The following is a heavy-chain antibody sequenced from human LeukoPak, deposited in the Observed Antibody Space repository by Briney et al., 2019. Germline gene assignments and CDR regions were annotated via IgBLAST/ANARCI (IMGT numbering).Heavy chain of an antibody. D-gene: IGHD3-9*01. CDR3: ARDLGYYDILTGYPYGMDV. J-gene: IGHJ6*02. CDR1: GYTFTGYY. Sequence: ASVKVSCKASGYTFTGYYMHWVRLAPGQGLEWMGRINPNSGGTNYAQKFQGRVTMTRDTSISTAYMELSRLRSDDTAVYYCARDLGYYDILTGYPYGMDVWGQGTTVTVSS. CDR2: INPNSGGT. V-gene: IGHV1-2*06.